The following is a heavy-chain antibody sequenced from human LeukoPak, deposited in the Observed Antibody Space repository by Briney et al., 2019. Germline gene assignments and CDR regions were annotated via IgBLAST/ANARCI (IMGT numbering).Heavy chain of an antibody. CDR1: GGSISSSSYY. CDR3: AGIRTAIHYMDV. V-gene: IGHV4-39*07. CDR2: IYYSGST. D-gene: IGHD2-21*02. Sequence: PSQTLSLTCTVSGGSISSSSYYWGWIRQPPGKGLEWIGSIYYSGSTYYNPSLKSRVTISVDTSKNQFSLKLSSVTAADTAVYYCAGIRTAIHYMDVWGKGTTVTVSS. J-gene: IGHJ6*03.